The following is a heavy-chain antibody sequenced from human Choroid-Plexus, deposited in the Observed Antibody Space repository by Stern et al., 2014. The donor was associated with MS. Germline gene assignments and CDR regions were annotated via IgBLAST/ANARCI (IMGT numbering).Heavy chain of an antibody. CDR2: VSYDGSNK. Sequence: VQLVQSGGGVVQPGRPLRLSCVASGFTLGSCAMHWVRQAPGKGLEWVAGVSYDGSNKYYAAFVKGRFTISRDNSQNTLYMQMSSLRPEDTAVYYCAKDRQYLTYFFDHWGQGSLVTVSS. CDR3: AKDRQYLTYFFDH. D-gene: IGHD2/OR15-2a*01. V-gene: IGHV3-30*18. CDR1: GFTLGSCA. J-gene: IGHJ5*02.